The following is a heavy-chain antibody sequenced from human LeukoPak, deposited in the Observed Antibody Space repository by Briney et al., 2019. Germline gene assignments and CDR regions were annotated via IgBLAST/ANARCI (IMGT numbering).Heavy chain of an antibody. J-gene: IGHJ6*02. CDR1: GFSFEDYA. CDR2: ISWSGTI. D-gene: IGHD3-10*01. Sequence: GGSLRLSCAASGFSFEDYAMHWVRQAPGKGLEWVSGISWSGTIGYGDSVKGRFTISRNNAKKSLYLQMNSLRGEDTAFYYCVKDRSGSYYYGMDVWGQGTTVTVSS. CDR3: VKDRSGSYYYGMDV. V-gene: IGHV3-9*01.